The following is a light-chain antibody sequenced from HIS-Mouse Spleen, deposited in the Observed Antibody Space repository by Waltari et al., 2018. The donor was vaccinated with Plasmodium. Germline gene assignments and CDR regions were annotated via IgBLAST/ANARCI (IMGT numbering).Light chain of an antibody. CDR1: SSAVGGYNY. J-gene: IGLJ2*01. Sequence: QSALTQPPSASGSPGQSVTISCTGTSSAVGGYNYVSWYQQHPGNAPKLMIYDVSKRPSGVPDRFSGSKSGNTASLTVSGLQAEDEADYYCSSYAGSNNLVFGGGTKLTVL. CDR3: SSYAGSNNLV. V-gene: IGLV2-8*01. CDR2: DVS.